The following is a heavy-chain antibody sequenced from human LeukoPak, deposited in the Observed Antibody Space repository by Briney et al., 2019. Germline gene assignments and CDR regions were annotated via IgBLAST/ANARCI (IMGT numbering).Heavy chain of an antibody. CDR2: ISGSGDYT. CDR3: ARGYYGSGSYSDY. J-gene: IGHJ4*02. D-gene: IGHD3-10*01. CDR1: GFSFSSYA. V-gene: IGHV3-23*01. Sequence: QPGGSLRLSCAASGFSFSSYAMSWVRQAPGKGLEWVSTISGSGDYTYYADSVKARFTISRDNSRNTLYLQMNSLRADDTAVYHCARGYYGSGSYSDYWGQGTLVTVSS.